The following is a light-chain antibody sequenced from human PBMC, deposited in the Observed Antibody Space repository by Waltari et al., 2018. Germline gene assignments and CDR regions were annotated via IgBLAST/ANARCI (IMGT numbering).Light chain of an antibody. CDR3: QRYKTSFRT. CDR2: KTS. V-gene: IGKV1-5*03. J-gene: IGKJ1*01. Sequence: DIQMTQSPSTLSASVGDRVTITCRASQNISPWLAWHQQKPGKAPRLLIYKTSTLESGVPSRFSGSGSGTEFTLTNSSLQPEDFATYYCQRYKTSFRTFGQGTRVEIK. CDR1: QNISPW.